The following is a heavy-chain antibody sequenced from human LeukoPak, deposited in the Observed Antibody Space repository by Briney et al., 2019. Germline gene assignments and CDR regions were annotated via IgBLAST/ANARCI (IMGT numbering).Heavy chain of an antibody. D-gene: IGHD3-22*01. CDR1: GFTFSDYY. Sequence: GGSLRLSCAASGFTFSDYYMSWIRQAPGKGLEWVSYISSSGSTIYYADSVKGRLTISRDNAKNSLYLQMNSLRAEDTAVYYCAREPHRDYYDTSGYFDYWGQGTLVTVSS. CDR3: AREPHRDYYDTSGYFDY. V-gene: IGHV3-11*01. J-gene: IGHJ4*02. CDR2: ISSSGSTI.